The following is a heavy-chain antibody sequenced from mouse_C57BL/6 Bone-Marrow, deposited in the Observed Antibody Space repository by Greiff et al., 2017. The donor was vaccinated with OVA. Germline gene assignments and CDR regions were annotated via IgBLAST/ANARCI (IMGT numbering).Heavy chain of an antibody. V-gene: IGHV1-9*01. CDR2: ILPGSGST. CDR3: ESPVTTIVDWYFDD. CDR1: GYTFTGYC. Sequence: VQLVESGAELMKPGASVKLSCKASGYTFTGYCIEWVKQRPGHGLEWIGEILPGSGSTNYNEKFKGKATFTADTSSNTAYMQLSSLTTEDSAFYYYESPVTTIVDWYFDDWGKGTTVTVSS. J-gene: IGHJ1*03. D-gene: IGHD1-1*01.